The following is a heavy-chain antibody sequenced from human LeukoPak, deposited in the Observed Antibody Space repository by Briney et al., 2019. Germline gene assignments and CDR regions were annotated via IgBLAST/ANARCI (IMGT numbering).Heavy chain of an antibody. D-gene: IGHD6-13*01. CDR3: ARDGGRFKWGQQLENADY. CDR2: IIPIFGTA. J-gene: IGHJ4*02. CDR1: GGTFSSYA. V-gene: IGHV1-69*01. Sequence: ASVKVSCKASGGTFSSYAISWVRQAPGQGLEWMGGIIPIFGTANYAQKFQGRVTITADESTSTAYMELSSLRSEDTAVYYCARDGGRFKWGQQLENADYWGQGTLVTVSS.